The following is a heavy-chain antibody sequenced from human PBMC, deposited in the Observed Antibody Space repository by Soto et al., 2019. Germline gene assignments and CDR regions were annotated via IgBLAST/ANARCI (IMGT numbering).Heavy chain of an antibody. CDR2: IHATGNT. D-gene: IGHD3-10*02. V-gene: IGHV3-62*04. J-gene: IGHJ4*01. CDR1: GCTLRDSA. CDR3: VRDRELYRDMFHADI. Sequence: PGGSQRLSCATSGCTLRDSAMHWVRQGAGGGLAWVSGIHATGNTLYADSVRGRFTISTDNAGNSGFLQMRSLRDEDTAVYFCVRDRELYRDMFHADIWSQGTLVTVSS.